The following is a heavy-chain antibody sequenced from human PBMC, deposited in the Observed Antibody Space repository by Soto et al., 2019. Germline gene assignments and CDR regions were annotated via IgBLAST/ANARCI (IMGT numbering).Heavy chain of an antibody. J-gene: IGHJ4*02. D-gene: IGHD2-2*01. V-gene: IGHV3-21*04. Sequence: GGSLRLSCAASGFTFSSYTMHWVRQAPGKGLEWVSSISTSSTYRDIADSVTGRFTISRDNAQNSLYLQMTSLRAEDTAVYYCARDGSGAAANPYFDYWGQGTLVTVSS. CDR1: GFTFSSYT. CDR3: ARDGSGAAANPYFDY. CDR2: ISTSSTYR.